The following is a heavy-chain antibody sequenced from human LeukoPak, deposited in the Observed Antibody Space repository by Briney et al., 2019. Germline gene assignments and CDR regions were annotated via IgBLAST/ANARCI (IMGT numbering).Heavy chain of an antibody. V-gene: IGHV1-2*04. D-gene: IGHD3-10*01. Sequence: ASVKVSCKASGYTFTGYYMHWVRQAPGQGLEWMGWINPNSGGTNYAQKFQGWVTMTRDTSISTAYMELSRLRSDVTAVYYCARHSSRLWFGEWVRGAFDIWGQGTMVTVSS. J-gene: IGHJ3*02. CDR2: INPNSGGT. CDR1: GYTFTGYY. CDR3: ARHSSRLWFGEWVRGAFDI.